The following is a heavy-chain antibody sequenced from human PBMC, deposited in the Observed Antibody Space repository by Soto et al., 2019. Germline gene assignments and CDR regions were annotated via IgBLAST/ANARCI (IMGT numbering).Heavy chain of an antibody. CDR3: ARKVVVAAVDI. CDR1: GGSFSGYY. V-gene: IGHV4-34*01. Sequence: QVQLQQLGAGLLKPSETLSLTCAVYGGSFSGYYWSWIRQPPGKGLEWIGEINHSGSTNYNPSLNSGVTISVDTSKNQFSLKLSSVTAADTAVYYCARKVVVAAVDIWGQGTMVTLSS. D-gene: IGHD2-15*01. J-gene: IGHJ3*02. CDR2: INHSGST.